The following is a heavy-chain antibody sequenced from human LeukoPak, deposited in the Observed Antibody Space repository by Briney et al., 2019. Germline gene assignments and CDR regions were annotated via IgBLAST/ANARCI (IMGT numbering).Heavy chain of an antibody. CDR1: GGSISSYY. J-gene: IGHJ2*01. Sequence: SETLSLTCAVSGGSISSYYWSWIRQPAGKGLEWIGRIYTSGRNNYNPSLKSRGTMSVDTSKNQFSLKLSSVTAADTAVYYCARDWGSGRYYDWYFDLWGRGTLATVSS. CDR2: IYTSGRN. V-gene: IGHV4-4*07. D-gene: IGHD1-26*01. CDR3: ARDWGSGRYYDWYFDL.